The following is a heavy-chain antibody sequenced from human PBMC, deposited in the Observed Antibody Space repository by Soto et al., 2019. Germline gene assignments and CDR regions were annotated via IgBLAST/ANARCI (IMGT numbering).Heavy chain of an antibody. CDR1: GFTFSSYG. CDR3: ARGEGRVDQYGMDV. CDR2: ISYDGSNK. D-gene: IGHD2-15*01. Sequence: QVQLVESGGGVVQPGRSLRLSCAASGFTFSSYGMHGVRQAPGKGLEWVAVISYDGSNKYYADSVKGRFTISRDNSKNTLYLQMNNLRAEDTAVYYCARGEGRVDQYGMDVWGQGTTVTVSS. V-gene: IGHV3-30*03. J-gene: IGHJ6*02.